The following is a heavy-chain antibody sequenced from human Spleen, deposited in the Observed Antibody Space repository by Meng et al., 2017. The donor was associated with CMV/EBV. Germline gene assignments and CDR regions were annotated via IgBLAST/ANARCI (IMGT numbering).Heavy chain of an antibody. CDR3: ARGDYSPALGS. V-gene: IGHV4-34*01. J-gene: IGHJ5*02. CDR2: VNHRGST. CDR1: GGSFSNYY. Sequence: SLTCAVYGGSFSNYYWTWIRQPPGMGLEWIGEVNHRGSTNYNPSLKSRVTILVDTSRKQFSLKLNSVTAADTAMYYCARGDYSPALGSWGQGTLVTVSS. D-gene: IGHD4-11*01.